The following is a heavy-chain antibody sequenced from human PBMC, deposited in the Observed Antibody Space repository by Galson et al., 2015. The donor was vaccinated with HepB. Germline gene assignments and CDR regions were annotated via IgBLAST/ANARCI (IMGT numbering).Heavy chain of an antibody. Sequence: SLRLSCAASGFTFSSYAMNWVRQAPGKGLEWVSGIGVNDGSIYYANSVKGRFTISRDNSKNTLYLQVNGLRGEDTAIYYCAKGRPERPPEHRGYDLPDYWGQGTLVTVAS. CDR3: AKGRPERPPEHRGYDLPDY. V-gene: IGHV3-23*01. CDR2: IGVNDGSI. CDR1: GFTFSSYA. J-gene: IGHJ4*02. D-gene: IGHD5-12*01.